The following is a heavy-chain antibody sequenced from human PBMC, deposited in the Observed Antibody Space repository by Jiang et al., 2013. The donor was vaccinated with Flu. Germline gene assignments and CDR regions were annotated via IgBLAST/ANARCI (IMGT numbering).Heavy chain of an antibody. CDR1: GGSISSGGYY. CDR3: ARTRDGSGSYLDY. Sequence: GLVKPSQTLSLTCTVSGGSISSGGYYWSWIRQHPGKGLEWIGYIYYSGSTYYNPSLKSRVTISVDTSKNQFSLKLSSVTAADTAVYYCARTRDGSGSYLDYWGQGTLVTVSS. D-gene: IGHD3-10*01. J-gene: IGHJ4*02. V-gene: IGHV4-31*03. CDR2: IYYSGST.